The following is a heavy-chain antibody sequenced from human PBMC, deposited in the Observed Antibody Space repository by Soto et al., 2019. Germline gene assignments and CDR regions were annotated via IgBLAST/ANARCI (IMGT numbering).Heavy chain of an antibody. CDR1: GFTFSTYS. D-gene: IGHD2-2*02. CDR3: AREYTAWPLAYGLDV. CDR2: ISSRSDI. V-gene: IGHV3-21*01. J-gene: IGHJ6*02. Sequence: GGSLRLSCVGSGFTFSTYSITWVRQAPGKGLEWVSSISSRSDIYYADSVKGRFTISRDNAKNSVSLQMNSLRAEDTAVYYCAREYTAWPLAYGLDVWGQGTTVTVSS.